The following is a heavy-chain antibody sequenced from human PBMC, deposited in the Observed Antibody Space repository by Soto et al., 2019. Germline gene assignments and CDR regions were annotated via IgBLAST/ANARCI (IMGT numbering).Heavy chain of an antibody. CDR2: IYYSGST. J-gene: IGHJ6*02. CDR1: GGSISSGGYY. V-gene: IGHV4-31*03. CDR3: ARGSSGYSLSGYYYYGMDV. D-gene: IGHD3-22*01. Sequence: QVQLQESGPGLVKPSQTLSLTCTVSGGSISSGGYYWSWIRQHPGKGLEWIGYIYYSGSTYYNPSLKSRVTISVDTSKNQFSLKLSSVTAADTAMYYCARGSSGYSLSGYYYYGMDVWGQGTTVTVSS.